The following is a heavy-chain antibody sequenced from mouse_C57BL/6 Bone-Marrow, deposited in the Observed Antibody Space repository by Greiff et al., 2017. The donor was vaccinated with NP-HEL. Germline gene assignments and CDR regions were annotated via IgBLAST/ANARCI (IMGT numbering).Heavy chain of an antibody. CDR1: GFTFSDYY. Sequence: EVQLVESGGGLVQPGGSLKLSCAASGFTFSDYYMYWVRQTPEKRLEWVAYISNGGGSTYYPDTVKGRFTISRDNAKNTLYLQMSRLKSEDTAMYYCARPAYYSNPYYAMDYWGQGTSVTVSS. D-gene: IGHD2-5*01. V-gene: IGHV5-12*01. CDR2: ISNGGGST. J-gene: IGHJ4*01. CDR3: ARPAYYSNPYYAMDY.